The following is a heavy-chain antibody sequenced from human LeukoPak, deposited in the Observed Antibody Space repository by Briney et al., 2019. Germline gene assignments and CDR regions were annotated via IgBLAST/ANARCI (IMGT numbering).Heavy chain of an antibody. Sequence: TGGSLRLSCAASGFTLGDFAMHWVRQAPGKGLEWVSGISWNSGNIGYADSVKGRFTISRDNAKDSLYLQMNSLRPEDTALYYCANLHGDYRDYWGQGTLVTVSS. V-gene: IGHV3-9*01. CDR1: GFTLGDFA. D-gene: IGHD4-17*01. J-gene: IGHJ4*02. CDR2: ISWNSGNI. CDR3: ANLHGDYRDY.